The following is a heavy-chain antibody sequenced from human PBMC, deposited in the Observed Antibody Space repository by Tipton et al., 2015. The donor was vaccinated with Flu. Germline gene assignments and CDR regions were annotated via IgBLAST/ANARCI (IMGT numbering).Heavy chain of an antibody. CDR2: ISAYTGDT. V-gene: IGHV1-18*04. J-gene: IGHJ4*02. D-gene: IGHD6-13*01. CDR3: AKAIAAASSY. Sequence: QLVQSGAEVKKPGASVKVSCKASGYTFSDYYIHWVRQAPGQRLEWMGWISAYTGDTSYAQKFQGRVTMTTDTSTSTAYMELSSVRSEDTAVYYCAKAIAAASSYWGQGTLVTVSS. CDR1: GYTFSDYY.